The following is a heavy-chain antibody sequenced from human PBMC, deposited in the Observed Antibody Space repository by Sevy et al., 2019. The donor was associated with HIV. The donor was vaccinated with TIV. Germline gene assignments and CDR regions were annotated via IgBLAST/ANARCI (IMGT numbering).Heavy chain of an antibody. CDR1: GFSFSDAW. Sequence: GGSLRLSCAASGFSFSDAWLSWVRQVPGKGLEWVGRVRSKGDGGTAGYAAPVKGRFTIARDDSKNTMYVQMNNLKNEDTGIYYCTTEGADWGQGTLVTVSS. CDR3: TTEGAD. J-gene: IGHJ1*01. V-gene: IGHV3-15*01. CDR2: VRSKGDGGTA.